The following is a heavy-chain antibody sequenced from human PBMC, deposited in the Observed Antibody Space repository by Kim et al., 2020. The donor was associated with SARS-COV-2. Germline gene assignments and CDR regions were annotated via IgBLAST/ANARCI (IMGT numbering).Heavy chain of an antibody. CDR1: GGSISSSSYY. D-gene: IGHD1-26*01. Sequence: SETLSLTCTVSGGSISSSSYYWGWIRQPPGKGLEWIGSIYYSGSTYYNPSLKSRVTISVDTSKNQFSLKLSSVTAADTAVYYCAGEFEVGATVDYWGQGTIVTVSS. V-gene: IGHV4-39*01. J-gene: IGHJ4*02. CDR3: AGEFEVGATVDY. CDR2: IYYSGST.